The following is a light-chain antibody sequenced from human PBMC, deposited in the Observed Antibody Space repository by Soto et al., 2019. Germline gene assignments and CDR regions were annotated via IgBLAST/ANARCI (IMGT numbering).Light chain of an antibody. V-gene: IGKV1-5*01. Sequence: DIPMTQSPSTLSASVGDRVTITCRASRSISSWLAWYQQKPGKAPKLLIYDASTLESGAPSRFSGSRSGTEFTLTISSLQPDDFAAYYCQQYDNYPLTFGQGTRLEIK. CDR1: RSISSW. CDR2: DAS. J-gene: IGKJ5*01. CDR3: QQYDNYPLT.